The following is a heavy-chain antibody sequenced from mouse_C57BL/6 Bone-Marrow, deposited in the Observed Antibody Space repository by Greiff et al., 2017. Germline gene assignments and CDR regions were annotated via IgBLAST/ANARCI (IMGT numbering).Heavy chain of an antibody. CDR2: IDPENGDT. D-gene: IGHD1-2*01. Sequence: VQLQQSGAELVRPGASVKLSCTASGFNIKDDYMHWVKPRPEQGLEWIGWIDPENGDTEYASKFQGKATITADTSSNTAYLQLSSLTSEDTAVYYCTTYGPYAMDYWGQGTSVTVSS. J-gene: IGHJ4*01. CDR3: TTYGPYAMDY. CDR1: GFNIKDDY. V-gene: IGHV14-4*01.